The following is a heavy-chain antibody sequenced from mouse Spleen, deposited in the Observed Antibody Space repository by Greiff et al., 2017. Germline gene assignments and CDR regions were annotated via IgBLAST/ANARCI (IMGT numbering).Heavy chain of an antibody. J-gene: IGHJ2*01. Sequence: VQLQQSGPVLVKPGASVKMSCKASGYTFTDYYMNWVKQSHGKSLEWIGVINPYNGGTTYNQKFRGKATLTVDKSSSTAYMELNSLTSEDSAVYYCATHYYGNPFYFDYWGQGTTLTVSS. CDR3: ATHYYGNPFYFDY. D-gene: IGHD2-1*01. CDR2: INPYNGGT. V-gene: IGHV1-19*01. CDR1: GYTFTDYY.